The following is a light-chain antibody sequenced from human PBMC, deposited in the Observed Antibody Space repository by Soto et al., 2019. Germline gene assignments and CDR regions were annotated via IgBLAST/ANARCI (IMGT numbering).Light chain of an antibody. CDR3: CSYTRGSTLYV. CDR1: SSDVGGYDF. CDR2: EVS. V-gene: IGLV2-14*01. Sequence: QSALTQPASLSGSPGQSITISCTGTSSDVGGYDFVSWYQQHPGKAPKLMIYEVSYRPSGVSNRFSGSKSGDTASLTISGLQAEDEADYDCCSYTRGSTLYVFLTGTKVTVL. J-gene: IGLJ1*01.